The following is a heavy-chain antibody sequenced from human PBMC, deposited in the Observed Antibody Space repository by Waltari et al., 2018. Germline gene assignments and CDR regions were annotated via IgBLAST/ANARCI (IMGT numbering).Heavy chain of an antibody. CDR3: AKDKDSDVSFYYMDV. V-gene: IGHV3-23*04. CDR1: GGTFSNYA. CDR2: ISGGGTGP. Sequence: EVQLVESGGGLVQPGGSLRLSCAASGGTFSNYAMSWVRQAPGKGREWVSGISGGGTGPYYADSVKGRFTSSRDNSKNTLYLQMDSLRVEDTAVYYCAKDKDSDVSFYYMDVWGKGTTVTVSS. J-gene: IGHJ6*03. D-gene: IGHD1-26*01.